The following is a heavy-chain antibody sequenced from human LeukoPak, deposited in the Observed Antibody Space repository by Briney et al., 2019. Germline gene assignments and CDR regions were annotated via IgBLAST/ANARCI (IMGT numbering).Heavy chain of an antibody. D-gene: IGHD3-3*01. CDR3: ARPATIFGVVNDLDY. CDR1: GGTFSSYA. J-gene: IGHJ4*02. Sequence: SVKVSCKASGGTFSSYAISWVRQAPGQGLEWMGGIIPIFGTANYAQKFQGRVTITADESTSTAYMELSSLRSEDTAVYYCARPATIFGVVNDLDYWGQGTLVTVSS. CDR2: IIPIFGTA. V-gene: IGHV1-69*01.